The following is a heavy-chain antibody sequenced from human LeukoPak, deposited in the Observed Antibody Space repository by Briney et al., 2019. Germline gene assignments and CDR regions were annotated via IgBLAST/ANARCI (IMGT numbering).Heavy chain of an antibody. Sequence: SETLSPTCAVYGGSFSGYYWSWIRQPPGKGLEWIGEINHSGSTNYNPSLKSRVTISVDTSKNQFSLKLSSVTAADTAVYYCARHRDSSGYYRKVFDYWGQGTLVTVSS. CDR2: INHSGST. V-gene: IGHV4-34*01. CDR3: ARHRDSSGYYRKVFDY. J-gene: IGHJ4*02. CDR1: GGSFSGYY. D-gene: IGHD3-22*01.